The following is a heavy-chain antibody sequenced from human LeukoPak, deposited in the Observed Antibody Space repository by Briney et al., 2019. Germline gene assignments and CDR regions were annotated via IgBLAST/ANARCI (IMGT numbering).Heavy chain of an antibody. Sequence: SETLSLTCTVSGASISSTNNFWGWIRQTPGKGLEWIATIYYSVSTYYNPSLKSRLSISVDTSKNQFSLKLSSVTAADTAVYYCATDSSGYYYGTLGAFDIWGQGTMVTVSS. CDR1: GASISSTNNF. CDR3: ATDSSGYYYGTLGAFDI. J-gene: IGHJ3*02. D-gene: IGHD3-22*01. V-gene: IGHV4-39*07. CDR2: IYYSVST.